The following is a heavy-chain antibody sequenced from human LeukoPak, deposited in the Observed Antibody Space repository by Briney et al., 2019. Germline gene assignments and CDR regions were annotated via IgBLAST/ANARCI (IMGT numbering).Heavy chain of an antibody. V-gene: IGHV3-21*01. J-gene: IGHJ4*02. CDR2: ISSSSSYI. D-gene: IGHD2-8*02. CDR1: GFTFSSYS. Sequence: GGSLRLSCAASGFTFSSYSMNWVRQAPGKGLEWVSSISSSSSYIYYADSVKGRFTISRDNAKSSLYLQMNSLRAEDTAVYYCARIPLTDYWCDYWGQGTLVTVSS. CDR3: ARIPLTDYWCDY.